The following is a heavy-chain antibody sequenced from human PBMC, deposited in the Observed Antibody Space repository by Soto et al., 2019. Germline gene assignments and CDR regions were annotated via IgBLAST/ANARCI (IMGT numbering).Heavy chain of an antibody. D-gene: IGHD3-22*01. CDR2: IKTKTEGATT. J-gene: IGHJ4*02. Sequence: GSLRLSCAASGFTFSDAWMSWVRQTPGKGLEWVGRIKTKTEGATTDYAAPVKPRFTVSRDDSRNTLFLQMSSLETADTAVYYCTAHRRGGSGGHYPQFDFWGQGTLVTVSS. CDR3: TAHRRGGSGGHYPQFDF. CDR1: GFTFSDAW. V-gene: IGHV3-15*01.